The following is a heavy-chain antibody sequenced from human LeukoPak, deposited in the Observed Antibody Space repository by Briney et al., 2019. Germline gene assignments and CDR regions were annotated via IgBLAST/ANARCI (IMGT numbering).Heavy chain of an antibody. D-gene: IGHD3-22*01. CDR3: ASAFDPTYYYDSSGYWDFDY. V-gene: IGHV1-8*03. CDR1: GYTFTSYD. CDR2: MNPNSGST. J-gene: IGHJ4*02. Sequence: ASVKVSCKASGYTFTSYDINWVRQATGQGLEWMGWMNPNSGSTGYAQKFQGRVTITRNTSISTAYMELSGLRSEDTAVYYCASAFDPTYYYDSSGYWDFDYWGQGTLVTVSS.